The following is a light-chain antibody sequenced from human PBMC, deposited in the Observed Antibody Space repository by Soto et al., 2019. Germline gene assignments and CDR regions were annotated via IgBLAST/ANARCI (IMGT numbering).Light chain of an antibody. CDR3: SSYTSSTTVVV. Sequence: QSALTQPASVPGSPGQSITISCTGTSSDVGGYSYVSWYQQYPGKAPKLMIYEVSNRPSGVSNRFSGSKSGNTASLTISGLQAEDEGDYYCSSYTSSTTVVVLGGGTKLTVL. V-gene: IGLV2-14*01. CDR1: SSDVGGYSY. J-gene: IGLJ3*02. CDR2: EVS.